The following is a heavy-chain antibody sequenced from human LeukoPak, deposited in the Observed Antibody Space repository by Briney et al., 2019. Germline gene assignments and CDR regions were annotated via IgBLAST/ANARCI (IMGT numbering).Heavy chain of an antibody. D-gene: IGHD2-21*01. CDR1: GGSISSGGYY. V-gene: IGHV4-30-4*01. Sequence: PSQTLSLTCTVSGGSISSGGYYWSWIRQPPGKGLEWTGYIYYSGSTYYNPSLKSRVTISVDTSKNQFSLKLSSVTAADTAVYYCARAVIASLRFDPWGQGTLVTVSS. J-gene: IGHJ5*02. CDR2: IYYSGST. CDR3: ARAVIASLRFDP.